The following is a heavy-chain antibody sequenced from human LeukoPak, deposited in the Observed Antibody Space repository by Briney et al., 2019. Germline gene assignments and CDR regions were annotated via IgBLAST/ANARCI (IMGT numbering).Heavy chain of an antibody. D-gene: IGHD1-1*01. CDR2: INPNSGGT. CDR1: GYTFTSYY. Sequence: ASVKVSCKASGYTFTSYYMHWVRQAPGQGLEWMGWINPNSGGTNYAQKLQGWVTMTRDTSISTAYMELSRLRSDDTAVYYCVRSTPGDYGMDVWGQGTTVTVSS. V-gene: IGHV1-2*04. J-gene: IGHJ6*02. CDR3: VRSTPGDYGMDV.